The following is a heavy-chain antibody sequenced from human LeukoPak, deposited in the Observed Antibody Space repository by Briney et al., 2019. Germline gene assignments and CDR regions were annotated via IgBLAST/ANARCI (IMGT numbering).Heavy chain of an antibody. V-gene: IGHV1-69*04. J-gene: IGHJ4*02. CDR1: GGTFSSYA. CDR3: AREDTENDYVWGSYRYPFDY. Sequence: SVKVSCKASGGTFSSYAISWVRQAPGQGLEWMGRIIPIFGITNYAQKFQGRVTITADKSTSTAYMELSSLRSEDTAVYYCAREDTENDYVWGSYRYPFDYWGQGTLVTVSS. CDR2: IIPIFGIT. D-gene: IGHD3-16*02.